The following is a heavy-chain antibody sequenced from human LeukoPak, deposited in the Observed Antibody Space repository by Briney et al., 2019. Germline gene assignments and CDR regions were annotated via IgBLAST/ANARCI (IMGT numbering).Heavy chain of an antibody. J-gene: IGHJ4*02. CDR3: ARGGYYDSSGSFDY. CDR2: IYSGGST. V-gene: IGHV3-66*01. D-gene: IGHD3-22*01. Sequence: PGGSLRLSCAASGFTFSSYAMSWVRQAPGKGLEWVSVIYSGGSTYYADSVKGRFTISRDNSKNTLYLQMNSLRAEDTAVYYCARGGYYDSSGSFDYWGQGTLVTVSS. CDR1: GFTFSSYA.